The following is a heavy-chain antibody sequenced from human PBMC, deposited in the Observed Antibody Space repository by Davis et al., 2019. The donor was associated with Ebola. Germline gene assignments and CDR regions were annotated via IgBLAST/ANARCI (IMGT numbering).Heavy chain of an antibody. V-gene: IGHV3-21*04. CDR2: ISSGSYYI. CDR1: GFTFSSYD. Sequence: PGGSLRLSCAASGFTFSSYDMNWVRQAPGKGLDWVSSISSGSYYIYYADSLKGRFTISRDNAKNSLYLQVNSLRAEDTAVYFCARGVAVGGFYFDYWGQGTLVTVSS. J-gene: IGHJ4*02. D-gene: IGHD6-19*01. CDR3: ARGVAVGGFYFDY.